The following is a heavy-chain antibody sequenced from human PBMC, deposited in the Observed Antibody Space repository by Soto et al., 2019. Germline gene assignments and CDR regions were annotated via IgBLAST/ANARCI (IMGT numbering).Heavy chain of an antibody. D-gene: IGHD3-3*01. CDR1: DGSIRSGGYY. J-gene: IGHJ5*02. V-gene: IGHV4-31*03. CDR2: IYYSGST. CDR3: AGIFGLGTRDP. Sequence: SDTSSVADGSIRSGGYYCSLNSQHPGKGLEWIGYIYYSGSTYYNPSLKSRVTISVDTSKNQFSLKLSSVTAADTVVYYCAGIFGLGTRDPWGQGTLVTV.